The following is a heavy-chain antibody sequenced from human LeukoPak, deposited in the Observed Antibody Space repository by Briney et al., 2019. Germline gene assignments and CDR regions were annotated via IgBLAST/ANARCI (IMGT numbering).Heavy chain of an antibody. CDR2: INHSGST. Sequence: SETLSLTCAVYGGSFSGYYWSWIRQPPGKGLEWIGEINHSGSTNYNPSLKSRVTISVDTSKNQFSLKLSPVTAADTAVYYCARGAPTDYGDYIPDPWGQGTLVTVSS. V-gene: IGHV4-34*01. CDR1: GGSFSGYY. D-gene: IGHD4-17*01. CDR3: ARGAPTDYGDYIPDP. J-gene: IGHJ5*02.